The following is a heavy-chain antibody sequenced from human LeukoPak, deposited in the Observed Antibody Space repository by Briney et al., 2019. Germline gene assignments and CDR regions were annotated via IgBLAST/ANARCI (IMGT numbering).Heavy chain of an antibody. CDR1: GYTFTSYY. CDR2: INPNSGGT. Sequence: ASVKFSCKASGYTFTSYYMHWVREAPGQGLEWVGWINPNSGGTNYAQNFQGRVTMTRDTSITTAYMELSRLRSDDTAVYYCARVLRGITMILVVDAFDIWGQGTMVTVSS. V-gene: IGHV1-2*02. CDR3: ARVLRGITMILVVDAFDI. D-gene: IGHD3-22*01. J-gene: IGHJ3*02.